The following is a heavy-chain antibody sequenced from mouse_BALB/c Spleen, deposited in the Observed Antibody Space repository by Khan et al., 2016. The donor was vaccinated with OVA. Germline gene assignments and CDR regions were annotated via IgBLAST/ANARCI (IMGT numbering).Heavy chain of an antibody. Sequence: DVQLQESGPGLVKPSQSLSLTCTVTGYSITSDYAWNWIRQFPGTKLEWMGYISYSGNTKYTPSLKSRISITRETSKNQFLLQLNSCTTEDTAPYYCARIYGGDFDYWGQGTTLTVSS. CDR2: ISYSGNT. CDR1: GYSITSDYA. D-gene: IGHD1-1*01. CDR3: ARIYGGDFDY. J-gene: IGHJ2*01. V-gene: IGHV3-2*02.